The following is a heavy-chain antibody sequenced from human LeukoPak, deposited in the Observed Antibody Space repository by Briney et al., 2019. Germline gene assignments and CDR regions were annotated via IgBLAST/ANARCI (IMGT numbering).Heavy chain of an antibody. CDR1: GGSISSYY. CDR2: IYYSGST. Sequence: SETLSLTCTVSGGSISSYYWSWIRQPPGKGLEWIGYIYYSGSTNYNPFLKSRVTISVDTSKNQFSLKLSSVTAADTAVYYCARVYYYDSSGYSTPYYFDYWGQGTLVTVSS. V-gene: IGHV4-59*01. J-gene: IGHJ4*02. CDR3: ARVYYYDSSGYSTPYYFDY. D-gene: IGHD3-22*01.